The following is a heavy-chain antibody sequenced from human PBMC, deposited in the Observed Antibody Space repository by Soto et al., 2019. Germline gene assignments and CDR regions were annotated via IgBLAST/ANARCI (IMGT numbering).Heavy chain of an antibody. CDR3: ARGRVCCSSTSCYCGAFDP. D-gene: IGHD2-2*01. Sequence: ASVKVSCKASGYTFTSYAMHWVRQAPGQRLEWMGWINAGNGNTKYSQKFQGRVTITRDTSASTAYMELSSLRSEDTAVYYCARGRVCCSSTSCYCGAFDPWGQGTLVTVS. J-gene: IGHJ5*02. CDR1: GYTFTSYA. V-gene: IGHV1-3*01. CDR2: INAGNGNT.